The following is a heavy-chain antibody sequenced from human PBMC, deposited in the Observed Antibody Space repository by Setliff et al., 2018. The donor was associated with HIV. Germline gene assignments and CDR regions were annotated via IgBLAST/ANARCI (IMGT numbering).Heavy chain of an antibody. CDR1: GGSISSSRYY. D-gene: IGHD6-13*01. J-gene: IGHJ5*02. V-gene: IGHV4-39*01. Sequence: SSETLSLTCTVSGGSISSSRYYWGWIRKPPGKGLGWIGTIYYSGNTYYNPSFKSRVTISVDTSKNQFSLKLSSVTAADTAVFYCARQGPSPSSAAATDGFDPWGQGTLVTVSS. CDR2: IYYSGNT. CDR3: ARQGPSPSSAAATDGFDP.